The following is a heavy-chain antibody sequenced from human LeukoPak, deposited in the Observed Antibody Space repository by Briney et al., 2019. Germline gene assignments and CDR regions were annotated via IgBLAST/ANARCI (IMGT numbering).Heavy chain of an antibody. CDR3: AMTDSSGYYYVPRTRRHQFDY. V-gene: IGHV4-34*01. CDR1: GGSFSGYY. CDR2: INHSGST. Sequence: SETLSLTCAVYGGSFSGYYWSWIRQPPGKGLEWIGEINHSGSTNYNPSLKSRVTISVDTSKNQFSLKLSSVTAADTAVYYCAMTDSSGYYYVPRTRRHQFDYWGQGTLVTVSS. D-gene: IGHD3-22*01. J-gene: IGHJ4*02.